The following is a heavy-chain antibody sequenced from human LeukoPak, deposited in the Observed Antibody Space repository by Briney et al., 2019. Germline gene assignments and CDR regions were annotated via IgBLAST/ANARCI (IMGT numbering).Heavy chain of an antibody. J-gene: IGHJ3*02. V-gene: IGHV1-24*01. CDR2: FDPEDGET. Sequence: ASVKVSCKVSGYTLTELSMHWVRQAPGKGLEWMGGFDPEDGETIYAQKFQSRVTMTEDTSTDTAYMELSSLRSEDTAVYYCATRSPVMPPEAFDIWGQGTMVTVSS. CDR1: GYTLTELS. CDR3: ATRSPVMPPEAFDI. D-gene: IGHD3-16*01.